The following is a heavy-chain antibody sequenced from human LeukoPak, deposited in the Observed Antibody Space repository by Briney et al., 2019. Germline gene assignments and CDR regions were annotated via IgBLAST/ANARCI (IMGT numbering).Heavy chain of an antibody. CDR1: GLIFNTYG. CDR3: ANGDCRGGRCSSGAY. Sequence: GGSLRLSCVASGLIFNTYGMHWVRQAPGKGLEWVAYTRDDGSKNWYGDSVKGRFTIFRDNSKNTLYLQMNSLRGEDTAVYYCANGDCRGGRCSSGAYWGQGTLVAVSS. V-gene: IGHV3-30*02. CDR2: TRDDGSKN. D-gene: IGHD2-15*01. J-gene: IGHJ4*02.